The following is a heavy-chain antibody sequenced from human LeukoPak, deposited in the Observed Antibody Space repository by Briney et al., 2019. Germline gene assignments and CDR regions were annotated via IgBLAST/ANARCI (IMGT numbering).Heavy chain of an antibody. CDR3: ARDGYYGSGSYDY. CDR1: GFTFSSYE. J-gene: IGHJ4*02. Sequence: GGSLRLSCAASGFTFSSYEMNWVRQAPGKGLEWVSYISSSGSTIYYADSVKGRFTISRDNAKNSLYLQMNSLRAEDTAVYYCARDGYYGSGSYDYWGQGTLVTVSS. CDR2: ISSSGSTI. D-gene: IGHD3-10*01. V-gene: IGHV3-48*03.